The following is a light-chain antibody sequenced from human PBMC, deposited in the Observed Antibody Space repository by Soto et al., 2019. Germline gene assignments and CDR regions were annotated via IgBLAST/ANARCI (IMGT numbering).Light chain of an antibody. CDR1: RSNIGINP. CDR2: KDS. J-gene: IGLJ3*02. V-gene: IGLV1-44*01. CDR3: AAWEDSLFGPV. Sequence: QSVLTQPPSASGAPGQRVSISCSGSRSNIGINPVNRYQVLPGTAPKLLLYKDSQRPSGVPDRFPGSKSGTSASLAISGLQYEDEGDDYCAAWEDSLFGPVFGGGTKLTVL.